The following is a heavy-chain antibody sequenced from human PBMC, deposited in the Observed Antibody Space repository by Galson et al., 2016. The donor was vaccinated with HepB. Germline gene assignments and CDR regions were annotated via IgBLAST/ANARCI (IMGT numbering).Heavy chain of an antibody. J-gene: IGHJ6*04. CDR2: ISTTGNAV. D-gene: IGHD4-23*01. CDR1: GFLFENYQ. CDR3: ARDTRGFGGSLDV. Sequence: SLRLSCAGSGFLFENYQMNWIRQAPGKGLEWVSYISTTGNAVYYTDSVRGRFTVSRDNAKGSVSLQMSSLRPEDTATYYCARDTRGFGGSLDVWGKGITVTVSS. V-gene: IGHV3-48*03.